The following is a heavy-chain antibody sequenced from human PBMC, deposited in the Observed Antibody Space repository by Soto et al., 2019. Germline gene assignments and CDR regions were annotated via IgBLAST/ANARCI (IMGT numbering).Heavy chain of an antibody. D-gene: IGHD2-2*02. CDR3: ATGDCKTSCYIGF. J-gene: IGHJ4*02. V-gene: IGHV3-48*03. CDR1: GFGFSNYE. Sequence: EVQLVESGGGLVQPGGSLRLSCAASGFGFSNYEMNWVRQAPGKGLEWVSYITSSGGATMYADSVKGRFTISRDNAKDSLYLQMNSLRVEYTAVYYCATGDCKTSCYIGFWGQGALVTVSS. CDR2: ITSSGGAT.